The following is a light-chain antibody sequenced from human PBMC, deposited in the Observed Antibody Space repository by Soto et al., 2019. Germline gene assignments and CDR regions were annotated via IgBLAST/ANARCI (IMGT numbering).Light chain of an antibody. V-gene: IGKV3-15*01. Sequence: EIVMTQSPATLSVSPWERATLSCRASQSVSSNLAWYQQKPGQAPRLLIYGASTRATGIPARFSGSGSGTEFTLTISSLQPDDFATYYCQQYNSYSTFGQGTRWIS. CDR3: QQYNSYST. J-gene: IGKJ1*01. CDR2: GAS. CDR1: QSVSSN.